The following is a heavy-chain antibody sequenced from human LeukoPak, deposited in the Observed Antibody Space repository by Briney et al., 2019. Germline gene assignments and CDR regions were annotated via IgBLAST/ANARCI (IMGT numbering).Heavy chain of an antibody. J-gene: IGHJ4*02. CDR1: GFTFSSYA. CDR2: ISGSGGST. V-gene: IGHV3-23*01. D-gene: IGHD3-22*01. CDR3: ATSPHSYYDSSGLDY. Sequence: PGGSLRLSCAASGFTFSSYAMSWVRQAPGKGLEWVSAISGSGGSTYYADSVKGRLTISRDNSKNTLYLQMNSLRAEDTPIYYCATSPHSYYDSSGLDYWGQGTLVTVSS.